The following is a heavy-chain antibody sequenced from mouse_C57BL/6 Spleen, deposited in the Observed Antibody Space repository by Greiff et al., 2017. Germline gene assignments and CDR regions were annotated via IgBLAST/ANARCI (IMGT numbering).Heavy chain of an antibody. CDR1: GYTFTSYW. V-gene: IGHV1-53*01. J-gene: IGHJ3*01. CDR2: INPSNGGT. D-gene: IGHD1-1*01. Sequence: VQLQQSGTELVKPGASVKLSCKASGYTFTSYWMHWVKQRPGQGLEWIGNINPSNGGTNYNEKFKSKATLTVDKSSSTAYMQLSSLTSEDSAVYYCARGNYYGSSSAWFAYWGQGTLVTVSA. CDR3: ARGNYYGSSSAWFAY.